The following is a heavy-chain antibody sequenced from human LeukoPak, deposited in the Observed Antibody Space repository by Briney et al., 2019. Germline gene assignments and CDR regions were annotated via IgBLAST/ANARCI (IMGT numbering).Heavy chain of an antibody. D-gene: IGHD3-3*01. V-gene: IGHV3-30*18. J-gene: IGHJ4*02. CDR1: GFTFSSYG. Sequence: QPGGSLRLSCAASGFTFSSYGMHWVRQAPGKGLEWVAVISYDGSNKYYADSVKGRFTISRDNSKNTLYLQMNSLRAEDTAVYYCAKDLGAEVGVDYWGQGTLVTVSS. CDR3: AKDLGAEVGVDY. CDR2: ISYDGSNK.